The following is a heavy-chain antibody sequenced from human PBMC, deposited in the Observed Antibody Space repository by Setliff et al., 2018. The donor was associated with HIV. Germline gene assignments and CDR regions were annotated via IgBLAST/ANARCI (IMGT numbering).Heavy chain of an antibody. CDR1: GGSVEVLN. D-gene: IGHD2-21*02. Sequence: PSETLSLTCSVSGGSVEVLNLIWIRQRPGKGLECIGYIYSSATTNYNSALESRATISRDTSKNQTSLKLSSVTAADTAVYYCARVFPLVTADDNRFDPWGQGILVTVSS. CDR3: ARVFPLVTADDNRFDP. J-gene: IGHJ5*02. CDR2: IYSSATT. V-gene: IGHV4-4*08.